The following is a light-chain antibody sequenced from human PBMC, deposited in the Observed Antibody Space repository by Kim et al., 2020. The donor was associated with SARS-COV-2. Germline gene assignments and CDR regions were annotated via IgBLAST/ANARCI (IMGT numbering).Light chain of an antibody. J-gene: IGKJ1*01. V-gene: IGKV3-11*01. Sequence: EIVLTQSPATLSLSPGDRATLSCRASQGISNYLAWYQQKPGQAPRLLISDASNRATGIPARCSGSGSGTDFTLTISSLEPEDFTFYYCHQRSSWPGTIGQGTKVEIK. CDR3: HQRSSWPGT. CDR1: QGISNY. CDR2: DAS.